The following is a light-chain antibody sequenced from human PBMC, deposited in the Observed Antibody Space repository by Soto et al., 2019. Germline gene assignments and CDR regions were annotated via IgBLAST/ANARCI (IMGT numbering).Light chain of an antibody. CDR1: SSDVGRYNY. CDR2: EVS. Sequence: QSALTQPASVSGSPGQSITISCTGTSSDVGRYNYVSWYQQHPGKAPKLMIYEVSNRPSGVSNRFSGSKSGNTASLTICGLQAEDEADYNCSSYTSSSTPWVFGGGTKLTVL. CDR3: SSYTSSSTPWV. V-gene: IGLV2-14*01. J-gene: IGLJ3*02.